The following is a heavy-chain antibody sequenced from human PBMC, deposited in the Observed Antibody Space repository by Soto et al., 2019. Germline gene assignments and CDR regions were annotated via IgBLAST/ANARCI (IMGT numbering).Heavy chain of an antibody. CDR3: ARHFDSWYGSGSRDFDY. CDR1: GGSISSSSYY. D-gene: IGHD3-10*01. V-gene: IGHV4-39*01. CDR2: IYYSGST. Sequence: SETLSLTCTVSGGSISSSSYYWGWIRQPPGKGLEWIGSIYYSGSTYYNPSLKSRVTISVDTSKNQFSLKLSSVTAADTAVYYCARHFDSWYGSGSRDFDYWGQGTLVPVSS. J-gene: IGHJ4*02.